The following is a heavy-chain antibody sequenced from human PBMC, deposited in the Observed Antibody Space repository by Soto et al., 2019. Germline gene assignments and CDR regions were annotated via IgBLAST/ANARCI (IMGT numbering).Heavy chain of an antibody. V-gene: IGHV3-21*01. Sequence: GGSLRLSCAASGFTFSSYSMNWVRQAPGKGLEWVSSISSSSSYIYYADSVKGRFTISRDNAKNSLYLQMNSLRAEDTAVYYCARDSYSSGWYDYYYHYGMEVWGQGTTVTVSS. D-gene: IGHD6-19*01. CDR1: GFTFSSYS. J-gene: IGHJ6*02. CDR2: ISSSSSYI. CDR3: ARDSYSSGWYDYYYHYGMEV.